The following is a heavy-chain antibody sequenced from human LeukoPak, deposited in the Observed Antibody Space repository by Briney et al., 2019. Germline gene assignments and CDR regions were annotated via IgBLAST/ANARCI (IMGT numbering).Heavy chain of an antibody. CDR2: IYYSGST. J-gene: IGHJ4*02. D-gene: IGHD2-2*01. Sequence: SETLSLTCAVYGGSFSGYYWSWIRQPPGKGLEWIGSIYYSGSTYYNPSLKSRVTISVDTSKNQFSLKLSSVTAADTAVYYCATTGGDIVVVPAAADYWGQGTLVTVSS. CDR1: GGSFSGYY. CDR3: ATTGGDIVVVPAAADY. V-gene: IGHV4-34*01.